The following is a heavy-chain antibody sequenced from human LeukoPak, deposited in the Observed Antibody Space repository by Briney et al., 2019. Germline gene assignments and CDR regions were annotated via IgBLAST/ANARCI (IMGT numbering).Heavy chain of an antibody. Sequence: ASVKVSCKASGYTFSDYYMHWVRQAPGQGLEWMGWINPKSGGTYFALKFQDRVTLATDTSKSTAYMELSSLRSDDTAVYYCAREYYYESSDYYVVLSGAFDIWGQGTMVTVSS. CDR1: GYTFSDYY. D-gene: IGHD3-22*01. J-gene: IGHJ3*02. CDR3: AREYYYESSDYYVVLSGAFDI. V-gene: IGHV1-2*02. CDR2: INPKSGGT.